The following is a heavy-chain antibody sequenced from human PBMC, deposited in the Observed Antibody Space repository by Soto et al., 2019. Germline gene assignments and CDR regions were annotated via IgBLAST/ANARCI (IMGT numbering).Heavy chain of an antibody. Sequence: SVKVSCKASGGTFSSYAISWVRQAPGQGLEWMGGIIPIFGTANYAQKFQGGVTITADESTSTAYMELSSLRSEDTAVYYCARVPQEYDFWSGYTHYYGMDVWGQGTTVTVSS. V-gene: IGHV1-69*13. J-gene: IGHJ6*02. CDR3: ARVPQEYDFWSGYTHYYGMDV. CDR1: GGTFSSYA. CDR2: IIPIFGTA. D-gene: IGHD3-3*01.